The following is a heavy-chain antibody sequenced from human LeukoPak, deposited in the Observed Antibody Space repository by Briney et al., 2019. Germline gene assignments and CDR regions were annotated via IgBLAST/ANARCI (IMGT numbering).Heavy chain of an antibody. Sequence: GASVKVSCKASGYTFTGYYMHWVRQAPGQGLEWMGWMNPNSGNTGYAQKFQGRVTMTRNTSISTAYMELSSLRSEDTAVYYCARGSGWREKAFDIWGQGTMVPVSS. CDR2: MNPNSGNT. CDR1: GYTFTGYY. J-gene: IGHJ3*02. V-gene: IGHV1-8*02. CDR3: ARGSGWREKAFDI. D-gene: IGHD6-19*01.